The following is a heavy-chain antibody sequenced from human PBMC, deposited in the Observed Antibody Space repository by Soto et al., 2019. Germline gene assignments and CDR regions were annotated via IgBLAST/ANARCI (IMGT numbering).Heavy chain of an antibody. D-gene: IGHD3-22*01. CDR2: ISGSGGST. J-gene: IGHJ4*02. CDR1: GFTFSSYA. V-gene: IGHV3-23*01. Sequence: PGGSLRLSCAASGFTFSSYAMSWVRQAPGKGLEWVSAISGSGGSTYYADSVKGRFTISRDNSKNTLYLQMNSLRAEDTAVYYCAKDWVGSGYTRTGWAFTDYWGQGTLVTVSS. CDR3: AKDWVGSGYTRTGWAFTDY.